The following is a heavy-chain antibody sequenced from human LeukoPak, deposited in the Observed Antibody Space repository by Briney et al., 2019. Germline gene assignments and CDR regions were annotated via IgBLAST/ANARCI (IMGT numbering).Heavy chain of an antibody. J-gene: IGHJ6*02. CDR3: ARDISMVRGKMDV. V-gene: IGHV3-30-3*01. D-gene: IGHD3-10*01. Sequence: GRSLRLSCAASGFTLSSYAMHWVRQAPGKGLEWVAVTSYDEDSNKYYVDSVKGRFTISRDNSKNTLYLQMNSLRVEDTAVYYYARDISMVRGKMDVWGQGTTVTVSS. CDR2: TSYDEDSNK. CDR1: GFTLSSYA.